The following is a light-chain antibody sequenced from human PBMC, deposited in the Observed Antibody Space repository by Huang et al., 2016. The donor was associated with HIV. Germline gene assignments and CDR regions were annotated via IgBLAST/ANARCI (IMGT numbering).Light chain of an antibody. CDR3: QQRSNWRIT. J-gene: IGKJ4*01. CDR2: DAS. V-gene: IGKV3-11*01. Sequence: EIVLTQSPATLSLSPGERATLSCRASQSVSSYLAWYQQKPGQAPRLLIYDASSRAPGIPARCSGSGSGTDFTLTISSLEPEDFAVYYCQQRSNWRITFGGGTKVEIK. CDR1: QSVSSY.